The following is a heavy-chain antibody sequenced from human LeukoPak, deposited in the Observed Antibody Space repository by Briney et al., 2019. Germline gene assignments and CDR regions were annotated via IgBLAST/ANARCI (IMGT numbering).Heavy chain of an antibody. CDR1: GFTFSSYG. D-gene: IGHD5-18*01. J-gene: IGHJ3*02. Sequence: GRSLRLSCAASGFTFSSYGMHWVRRAPGKGLEWVAVISYDGSNKYYADSVKGRFTISRDNSKNTLYLQMNSLRAEDTAVYYCARDNEWMVQLWFGAFDIWGQGTKVTVSS. V-gene: IGHV3-30*03. CDR3: ARDNEWMVQLWFGAFDI. CDR2: ISYDGSNK.